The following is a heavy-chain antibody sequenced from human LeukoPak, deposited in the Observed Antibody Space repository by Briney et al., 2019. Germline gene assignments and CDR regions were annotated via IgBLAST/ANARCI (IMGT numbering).Heavy chain of an antibody. CDR1: GFTFSSYA. V-gene: IGHV3-30-3*02. J-gene: IGHJ4*02. Sequence: GGFLGLSCAASGFTFSSYAMHWVRQAPGKGLEWVAVISYDGSNKYYADSVKGRFTISRDNSKNTLYLQMNSLRAEDTAVYFCAKYLSSTSARFDYWGQGTLVTVSS. CDR3: AKYLSSTSARFDY. D-gene: IGHD6-13*01. CDR2: ISYDGSNK.